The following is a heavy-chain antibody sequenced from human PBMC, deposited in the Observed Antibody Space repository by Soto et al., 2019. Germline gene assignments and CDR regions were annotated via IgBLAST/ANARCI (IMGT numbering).Heavy chain of an antibody. Sequence: SETLSLTCTVSGASITSHGWSWIRQPAGKGLEWIGRVSTSGITNYNPSLKSRVTMSVDTSKNQFSLHLTSVTAADTAVYYCATLRGALDPWRQGILDTVSS. D-gene: IGHD3-16*01. CDR3: ATLRGALDP. V-gene: IGHV4-4*07. J-gene: IGHJ5*02. CDR2: VSTSGIT. CDR1: GASITSHG.